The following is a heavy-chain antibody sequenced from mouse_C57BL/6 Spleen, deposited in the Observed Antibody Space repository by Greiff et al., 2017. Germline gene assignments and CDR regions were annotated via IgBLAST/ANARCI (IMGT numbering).Heavy chain of an antibody. D-gene: IGHD6-1*01. J-gene: IGHJ4*01. CDR2: IYPGDGDT. Sequence: VQLQQSGPELVKPGASVKISCKASGYAFSSSWMNWVKQRPGKGLEWIGRIYPGDGDTNYNGKFKGKATLTADKSSSTAYMQLSSLTSEDSAVYFCARSAEGAMGYGGQGTSVTVSS. CDR1: GYAFSSSW. V-gene: IGHV1-82*01. CDR3: ARSAEGAMGY.